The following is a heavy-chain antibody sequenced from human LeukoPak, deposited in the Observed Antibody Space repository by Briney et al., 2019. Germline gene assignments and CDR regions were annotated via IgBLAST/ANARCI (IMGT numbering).Heavy chain of an antibody. CDR1: GYTFTGYY. Sequence: VASVKVSCKASGYTFTGYYIHWVRQAPGQGLKWMGRINPNSAVINYAQKFQGRVTMTRDTSISTAYMEVSSLRSDDTAVYYCASGSGLRFDYYYYYMDVWGKGTTVTVSS. V-gene: IGHV1-2*06. CDR2: INPNSAVI. J-gene: IGHJ6*03. D-gene: IGHD5-12*01. CDR3: ASGSGLRFDYYYYYMDV.